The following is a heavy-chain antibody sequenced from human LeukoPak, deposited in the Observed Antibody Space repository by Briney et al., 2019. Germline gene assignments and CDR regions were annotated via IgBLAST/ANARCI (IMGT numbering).Heavy chain of an antibody. CDR2: MWYDGSRE. CDR3: ARDLSFGSLDF. V-gene: IGHV3-33*01. Sequence: GVSLRLSCAASGFILSTHGMHWVRQDPGKGLEWVAGMWYDGSREDYADSVKGRFTISRDMSKNTLNLQMNSLRVEDTAMFYCARDLSFGSLDFRGQGTLVTVSS. CDR1: GFILSTHG. J-gene: IGHJ4*02. D-gene: IGHD1-26*01.